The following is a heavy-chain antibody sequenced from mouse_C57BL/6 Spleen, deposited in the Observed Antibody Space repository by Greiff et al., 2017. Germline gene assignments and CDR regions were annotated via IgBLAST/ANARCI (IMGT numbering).Heavy chain of an antibody. V-gene: IGHV1-80*01. D-gene: IGHD1-1*01. J-gene: IGHJ2*01. CDR1: GYAFSSYW. CDR2: IYPGDGDT. Sequence: QVQLQQSGAELVKPGASVKISCKASGYAFSSYWMNWVKQRPGKGLEWIGQIYPGDGDTNYNGKLKGKATLTADKSSSTAYMQLSSLTSEDSAVYFCARWSATVPFDYWGQGTTLTVSS. CDR3: ARWSATVPFDY.